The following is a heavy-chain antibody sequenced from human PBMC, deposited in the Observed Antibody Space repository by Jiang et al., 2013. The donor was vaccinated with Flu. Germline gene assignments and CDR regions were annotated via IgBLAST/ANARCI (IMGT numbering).Heavy chain of an antibody. V-gene: IGHV4-59*01. Sequence: GPGLVKPSETLSLTCTVSGGSISTYHWSWIRQPPGKGLEWIGYIYYSGSINYNPSLRSRVTMSVDTSKNQFSLKLTSVTAADTAFYYCARESSQTGYPSYYFDLWGLAPWSLSPQ. D-gene: IGHD3-9*01. CDR1: GGSISTYH. CDR2: IYYSGSI. CDR3: ARESSQTGYPSYYFDL. J-gene: IGHJ2*01.